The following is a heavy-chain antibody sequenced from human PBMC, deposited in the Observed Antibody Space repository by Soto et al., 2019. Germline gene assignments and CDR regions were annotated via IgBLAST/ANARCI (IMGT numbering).Heavy chain of an antibody. CDR2: IIPIFGTA. CDR3: ARHKHGNEFWSGYTLALWY. D-gene: IGHD3-3*01. Sequence: QVQLVQSGAEVKKPGSSVKVSCKASGGTFSSYAISWVRQAPGQGLEWMGGIIPIFGTANYAQKFQGRVTITADESTSTAYMELSSPRTEDTVVYYCARHKHGNEFWSGYTLALWYCAHGTLVTVSS. CDR1: GGTFSSYA. J-gene: IGHJ4*01. V-gene: IGHV1-69*01.